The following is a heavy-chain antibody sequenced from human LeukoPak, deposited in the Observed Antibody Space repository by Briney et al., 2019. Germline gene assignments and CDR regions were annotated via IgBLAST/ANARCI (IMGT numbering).Heavy chain of an antibody. Sequence: QPGGSLRLSCAASGLTFTSHGFHWVRQAPGRGLEWLTFISLDGSRKSYADSVKGRFTFSRDDSKNTLYLEMNSLRAEDTATYYCARDRAVSWPDSWGLGTLVTVSS. CDR3: ARDRAVSWPDS. J-gene: IGHJ5*01. V-gene: IGHV3-33*05. CDR2: ISLDGSRK. CDR1: GLTFTSHG. D-gene: IGHD3-10*01.